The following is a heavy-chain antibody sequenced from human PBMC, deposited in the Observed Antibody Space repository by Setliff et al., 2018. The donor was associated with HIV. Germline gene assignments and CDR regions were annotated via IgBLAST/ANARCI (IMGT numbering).Heavy chain of an antibody. D-gene: IGHD3-22*01. CDR1: GFTVSSNY. J-gene: IGHJ3*02. Sequence: GESLTISCAASGFTVSSNYMSWVRQAPGKGLEWVSVIYSGGYTYYADSVMGRFTISRDNSKNTLYLQMNSLRAEDTAVYYCARDRSSGYYYPDAFDIWGQGTMVT. CDR2: IYSGGYT. CDR3: ARDRSSGYYYPDAFDI. V-gene: IGHV3-53*01.